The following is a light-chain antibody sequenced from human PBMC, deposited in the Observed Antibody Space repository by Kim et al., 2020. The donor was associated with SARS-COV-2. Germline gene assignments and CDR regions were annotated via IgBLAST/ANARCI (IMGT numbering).Light chain of an antibody. V-gene: IGLV3-19*01. CDR3: NSRDSSGNHLGVV. Sequence: GQTVRITCRAGSRRSYYASWYQQKPGQAPVLVIYGKNNRPSGIPDRFSGSSSGNTASLTITGAQAEDEADYYCNSRDSSGNHLGVVFGGGTQLTVL. CDR2: GKN. CDR1: SRRSYY. J-gene: IGLJ2*01.